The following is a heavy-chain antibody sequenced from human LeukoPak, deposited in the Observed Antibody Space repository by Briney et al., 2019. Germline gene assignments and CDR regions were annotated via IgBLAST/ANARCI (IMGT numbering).Heavy chain of an antibody. J-gene: IGHJ4*02. D-gene: IGHD2-2*02. CDR1: GFTFSSYA. Sequence: GGSLRLSCAASGFTFSSYAMSWVRQAPGKGLEWVSAICGSGGSTYYADSVKGRFTISRDNSKNTLYLQMNSLRAEDTAVYYCAKARLVVVPAAIARWGQGTLVTVSS. CDR3: AKARLVVVPAAIAR. V-gene: IGHV3-23*01. CDR2: ICGSGGST.